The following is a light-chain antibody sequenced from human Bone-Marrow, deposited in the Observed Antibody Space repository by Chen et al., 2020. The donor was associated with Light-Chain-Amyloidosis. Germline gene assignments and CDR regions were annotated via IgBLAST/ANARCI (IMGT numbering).Light chain of an antibody. CDR3: APWDDRLNGWV. J-gene: IGLJ3*02. CDR1: SSNIGAGYD. CDR2: DTN. Sequence: QSVLTQPPSVSGAPGQRVTISCTGSSSNIGAGYDVHWYQQLPGAAPKLLIFDTNRWPSGVPDRFSGSKSGTSASLAISDLQSEDEAHYYCAPWDDRLNGWVFGGGTRLTVL. V-gene: IGLV1-40*01.